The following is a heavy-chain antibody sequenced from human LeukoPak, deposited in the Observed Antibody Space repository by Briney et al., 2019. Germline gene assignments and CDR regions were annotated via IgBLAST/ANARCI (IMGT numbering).Heavy chain of an antibody. V-gene: IGHV3-23*01. D-gene: IGHD2-2*01. CDR1: GFTFSSYA. CDR3: AKSDRVIVVVPAAMNY. J-gene: IGHJ4*02. CDR2: ISGSGGST. Sequence: GGSLRLSCAASGFTFSSYAMSWVRQAPGKGLEWVSAISGSGGSTHYADSVKGRFTISRDNSKNTLYLQMNSLRAEDTAVYYCAKSDRVIVVVPAAMNYWGQGTLVTVSS.